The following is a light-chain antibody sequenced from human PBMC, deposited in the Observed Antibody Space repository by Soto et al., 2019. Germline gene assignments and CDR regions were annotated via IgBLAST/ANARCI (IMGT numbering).Light chain of an antibody. J-gene: IGKJ1*01. Sequence: VLTQSPATLSLSPGERATLSCRASQRVRKYLAWYQQKPGQPPRLLIYDTFNRATGIPARFSGSGSETDFTLTISSLEPEDFAVYYCQQYGDSPPWTFGQGTKVEIK. CDR1: QRVRKY. CDR3: QQYGDSPPWT. CDR2: DTF. V-gene: IGKV3-11*01.